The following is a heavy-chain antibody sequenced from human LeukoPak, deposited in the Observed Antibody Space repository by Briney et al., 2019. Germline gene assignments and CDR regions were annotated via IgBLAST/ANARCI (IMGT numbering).Heavy chain of an antibody. D-gene: IGHD6-13*01. V-gene: IGHV3-23*01. CDR2: ISGSGGST. J-gene: IGHJ6*02. CDR1: GFTFSSYA. Sequence: PGGSLRLSCAASGFTFSSYAMSWVRQAPGKGLEWVSAISGSGGSTHYADSVKGRFTISRDNSKNTLYLQMNSLRAEDTAVYYCAKLSSSSLYYYGMDVWGQGTTVTVSS. CDR3: AKLSSSSLYYYGMDV.